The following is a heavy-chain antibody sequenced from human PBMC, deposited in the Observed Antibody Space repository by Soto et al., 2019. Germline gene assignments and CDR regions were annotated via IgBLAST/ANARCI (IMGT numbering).Heavy chain of an antibody. J-gene: IGHJ6*03. D-gene: IGHD2-15*01. V-gene: IGHV4-39*01. Sequence: QLQLQESGPGLVKPSETLSLTCTVSGGSISSSSFYWGWIRQPPGKGLEWIGSIYYSGSTYYNPSLKRRVTISVDTSKNQFSLKLSSVTAADTAVYYCAGIVVVGDYMDVWGKGTTVTVSS. CDR1: GGSISSSSFY. CDR2: IYYSGST. CDR3: AGIVVVGDYMDV.